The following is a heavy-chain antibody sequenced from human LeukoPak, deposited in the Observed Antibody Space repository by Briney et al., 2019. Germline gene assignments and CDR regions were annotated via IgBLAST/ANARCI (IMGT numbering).Heavy chain of an antibody. CDR3: ARVGYDSSGSTGNAFDI. CDR2: ISAYNGNT. Sequence: ASVKVSCKASGYTFTSYGISWVRQAPGQGLEWMGWISAYNGNTNYAQKLQGRVTMTTDTSTSTAYMELRSLRSDDTAVYYCARVGYDSSGSTGNAFDIWGQGTMVTVSS. J-gene: IGHJ3*02. CDR1: GYTFTSYG. V-gene: IGHV1-18*01. D-gene: IGHD3-22*01.